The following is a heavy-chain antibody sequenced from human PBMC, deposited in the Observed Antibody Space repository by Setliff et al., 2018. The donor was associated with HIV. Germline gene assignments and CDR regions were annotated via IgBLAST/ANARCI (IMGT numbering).Heavy chain of an antibody. D-gene: IGHD3-22*01. V-gene: IGHV3-48*01. CDR2: ISSSSSTI. Sequence: VGSLRLSCAASGFTFSSYSMNWVRQAPGKGLEWVSYISSSSSTIYYADSVKGRFTISRDNAKNSLYLQMNSLRAEDTAVYYCARDRGSGYYYGGNWFDPWGQGTLVTSPQ. CDR1: GFTFSSYS. J-gene: IGHJ5*02. CDR3: ARDRGSGYYYGGNWFDP.